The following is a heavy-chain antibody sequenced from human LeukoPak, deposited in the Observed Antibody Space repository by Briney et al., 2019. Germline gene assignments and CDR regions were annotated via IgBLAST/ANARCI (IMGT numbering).Heavy chain of an antibody. V-gene: IGHV4-34*01. CDR1: GGSFSGYY. J-gene: IGHJ5*02. Sequence: SETLSLTCAVYGGSFSGYYWSWIRQPPGKGLEWIGEINHSGSTNYNPSLKSRVTISVDTSKNQFSLKLSSVTAADTAAYYCARGSTDIVVVPAAVGWFDPWGQGTLVTVSS. D-gene: IGHD2-2*01. CDR3: ARGSTDIVVVPAAVGWFDP. CDR2: INHSGST.